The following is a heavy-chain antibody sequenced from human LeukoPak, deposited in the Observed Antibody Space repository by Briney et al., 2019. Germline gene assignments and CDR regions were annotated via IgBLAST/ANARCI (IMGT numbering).Heavy chain of an antibody. CDR1: GFTFDDYA. D-gene: IGHD2/OR15-2a*01. Sequence: GGSLRLSCVGSGFTFDDYAMHWVRQAPGKGLEWVSGISWNSGSIGYADSVKGRFTISRDNANNSLYLQINSLRVEDTAVYYCASSFRVSLDHWGLGALVIVSS. CDR3: ASSFRVSLDH. V-gene: IGHV3-9*01. J-gene: IGHJ4*02. CDR2: ISWNSGSI.